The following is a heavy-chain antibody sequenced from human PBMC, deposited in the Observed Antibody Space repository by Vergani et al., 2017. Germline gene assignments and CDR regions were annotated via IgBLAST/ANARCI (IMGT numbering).Heavy chain of an antibody. Sequence: QVQVVQSGAEVKKSGASVKVSCKTSGYTFSNYYMHWVRQAPGQGLEWMGIINPSGGHTNYVQKFQGRVTMTRDTSTSTVYMELSSLRSEDTAIYYCARGDYGILTGYRYWGQGALVTVSA. D-gene: IGHD3-9*01. J-gene: IGHJ4*02. V-gene: IGHV1-46*03. CDR2: INPSGGHT. CDR3: ARGDYGILTGYRY. CDR1: GYTFSNYY.